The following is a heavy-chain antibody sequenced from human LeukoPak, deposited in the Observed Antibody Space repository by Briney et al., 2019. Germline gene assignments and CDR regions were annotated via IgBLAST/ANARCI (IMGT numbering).Heavy chain of an antibody. CDR1: GFTFSDYY. J-gene: IGHJ1*01. V-gene: IGHV3-11*04. D-gene: IGHD1-26*01. Sequence: GGSLRLSCAASGFTFSDYYMSWIRQAPGKGLEWVSYISSSGSTIYYADSVKGRFTISRDNAKNSLYLQMNSLRAEDTAVYYCVRDLMGMGATTAYLHHWGQGTLVTVSS. CDR2: ISSSGSTI. CDR3: VRDLMGMGATTAYLHH.